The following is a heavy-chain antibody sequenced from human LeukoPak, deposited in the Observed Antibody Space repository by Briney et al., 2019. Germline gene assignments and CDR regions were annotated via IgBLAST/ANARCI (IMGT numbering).Heavy chain of an antibody. V-gene: IGHV3-53*01. D-gene: IGHD1-26*01. J-gene: IGHJ4*02. CDR2: IYSGGTT. CDR1: GFTVSSNY. CDR3: ATFGRGGDFDY. Sequence: LTGVSLRLSCAASGFTVSSNYMSWVRQAPGKGLEWVSVIYSGGTTYYADSVKGRFTISRDNSKNTLYLQMDSLRAEDTAVYYCATFGRGGDFDYWGQGTLVTVSS.